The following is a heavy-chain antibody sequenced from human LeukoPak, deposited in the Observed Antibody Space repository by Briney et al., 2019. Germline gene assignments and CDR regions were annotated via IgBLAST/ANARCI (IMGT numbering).Heavy chain of an antibody. V-gene: IGHV1-46*01. CDR2: INPSGGST. CDR3: ARVTMVREYDY. Sequence: GASVKVSCKASGYTFTSYYMHWVRQAPGQGLEWMGIINPSGGSTSYAQKFQGRVTMTRDTSTSTVYMELSSLRSEDTAAYYCARVTMVREYDYWGQGTLVTVSS. J-gene: IGHJ4*02. D-gene: IGHD3-10*01. CDR1: GYTFTSYY.